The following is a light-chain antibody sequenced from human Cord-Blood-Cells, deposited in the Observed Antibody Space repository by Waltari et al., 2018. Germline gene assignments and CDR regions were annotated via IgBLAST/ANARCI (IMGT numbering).Light chain of an antibody. CDR2: WAS. Sequence: IVMTQSPASLAVSLGERATINCKSSQSVLYSSKNKKYLAWYQQKPGQPPKLLIYWASTRESGVPDRFSGSGSGTDFTLTISSLQAEDVAVYYCQQYYSTPYTFGQGTKLEIK. CDR3: QQYYSTPYT. CDR1: QSVLYSSKNKKY. J-gene: IGKJ2*01. V-gene: IGKV4-1*01.